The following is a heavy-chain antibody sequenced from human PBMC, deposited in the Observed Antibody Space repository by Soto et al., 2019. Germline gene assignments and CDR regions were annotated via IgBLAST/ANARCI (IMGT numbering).Heavy chain of an antibody. CDR3: ASSAMDHYYYGMDV. CDR1: GGTFSSYA. J-gene: IGHJ6*02. Sequence: QVQLVQSGAEVKKPGSSVKVSCKASGGTFSSYAISWVRQAPGQGLGWMGGIIPIFGTANYAQKFQGRVTITADESTSTAYMELSSLSSVDTAVYYCASSAMDHYYYGMDVWGQGSTVTVSS. D-gene: IGHD5-18*01. V-gene: IGHV1-69*12. CDR2: IIPIFGTA.